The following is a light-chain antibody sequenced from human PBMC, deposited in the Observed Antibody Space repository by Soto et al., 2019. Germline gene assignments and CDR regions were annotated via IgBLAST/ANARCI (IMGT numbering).Light chain of an antibody. CDR2: DDT. J-gene: IGLJ2*01. V-gene: IGLV3-21*02. CDR3: HVWDSSSDHP. CDR1: RIGSQS. Sequence: SYELTQPPSVSVAPGQTAIITCGGNRIGSQSVHWFQQRPGQAPVLVVYDDTERPSGIPERFSGSNSGNTATLTISRVEAGDEADYYCHVWDSSSDHPFXGGTKVTVL.